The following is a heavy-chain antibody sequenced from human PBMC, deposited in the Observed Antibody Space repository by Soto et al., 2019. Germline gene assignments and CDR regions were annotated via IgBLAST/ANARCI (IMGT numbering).Heavy chain of an antibody. CDR2: ISYDGSNK. CDR3: ARDPHSSGWYYYFDY. V-gene: IGHV3-30-3*01. D-gene: IGHD6-19*01. CDR1: GFTFSSYA. Sequence: LRLSCAASGFTFSSYAMHWVRQAPGKGLEWVAVISYDGSNKYYADSVKGRFTISRDNSKNTLYLQMNSLRAEDTAVYYCARDPHSSGWYYYFDYWGQGTLVTVSS. J-gene: IGHJ4*02.